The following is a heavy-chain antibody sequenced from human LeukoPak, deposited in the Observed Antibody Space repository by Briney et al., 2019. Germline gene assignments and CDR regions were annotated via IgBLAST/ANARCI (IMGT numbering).Heavy chain of an antibody. J-gene: IGHJ5*02. V-gene: IGHV4-59*12. CDR2: MYYTGST. CDR3: ARDLGYYYDSSNNWFDP. CDR1: GGSISSYY. D-gene: IGHD3-22*01. Sequence: SETLSLTCTVSGGSISSYYWSWIRQPPGKGLEWIGYMYYTGSTSYNPSLKSRVTISVDTSKNQFSLKLSSVTAADTAVYYCARDLGYYYDSSNNWFDPWGQGTLVTVSS.